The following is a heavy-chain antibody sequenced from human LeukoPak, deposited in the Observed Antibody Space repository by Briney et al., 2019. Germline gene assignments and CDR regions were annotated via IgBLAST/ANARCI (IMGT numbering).Heavy chain of an antibody. CDR1: GFTFSSYA. Sequence: GGSLRLSCAASGFTFSSYAMSWVRQAPGKGLEWVSAISGSGGSTYYADSVKGRFTISRAKSKNTLYLQINSLRAEDTAVYYSAKDTWVAATPAFDYWGQGTLVTVSS. CDR2: ISGSGGST. D-gene: IGHD2-15*01. V-gene: IGHV3-23*01. J-gene: IGHJ4*02. CDR3: AKDTWVAATPAFDY.